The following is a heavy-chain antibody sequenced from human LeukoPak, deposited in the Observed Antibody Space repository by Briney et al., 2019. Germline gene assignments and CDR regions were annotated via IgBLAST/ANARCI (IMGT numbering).Heavy chain of an antibody. Sequence: GGSLRLSCAASGFTFSSYSMNWVRQAPGKGLEWVSSISSSSSYIYYADSVKGRFTISRDNAKNSLYLQMNSLRAEDAAVYYCAREIDPGYRSGFDYWGQGTLVTVSS. D-gene: IGHD6-19*01. CDR1: GFTFSSYS. J-gene: IGHJ4*02. CDR2: ISSSSSYI. V-gene: IGHV3-21*01. CDR3: AREIDPGYRSGFDY.